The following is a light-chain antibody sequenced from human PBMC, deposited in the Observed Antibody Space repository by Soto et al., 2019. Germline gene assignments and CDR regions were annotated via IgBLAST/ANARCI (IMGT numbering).Light chain of an antibody. CDR1: QSVSSSY. CDR2: GAS. J-gene: IGKJ2*01. CDR3: QQYGSSPYT. V-gene: IGKV3-20*01. Sequence: EIVLTQSPGTLSLSPGERATLSCRARQSVSSSYLAWYQQKPGQAPRLLIYGASSRATGIPDRFSGSGSGTEFTLTISRLEPEDFAVYYCQQYGSSPYTFGQGTKLEIK.